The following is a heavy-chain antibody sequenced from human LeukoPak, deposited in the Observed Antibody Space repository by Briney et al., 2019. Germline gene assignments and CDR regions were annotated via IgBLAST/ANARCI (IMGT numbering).Heavy chain of an antibody. CDR1: GFTFDDYA. D-gene: IGHD6-13*01. Sequence: GGSLRLSCAASGFTFDDYAMHWVRQAPGKGLEWVSGISWNSGSIGYADSVKGRFTISRDNAKNSLYLQMNSLRAEDTALYYCAKGIAAARARAPDYWGQGTLVTVSS. CDR3: AKGIAAARARAPDY. CDR2: ISWNSGSI. V-gene: IGHV3-9*01. J-gene: IGHJ4*02.